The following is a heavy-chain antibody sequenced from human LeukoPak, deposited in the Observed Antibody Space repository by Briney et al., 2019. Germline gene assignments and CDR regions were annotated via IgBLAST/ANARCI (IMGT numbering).Heavy chain of an antibody. CDR2: IQYSGNT. D-gene: IGHD1-20*01. Sequence: SETLSLTCTMSGGSISTYYWSWIRQSPGKGLEWIGFIQYSGNTKSNPSLKGRVTISLDMSKNQFSLRLTSVTAADTAVYYCARETNNWALDYWGQGTLVTVSS. CDR1: GGSISTYY. J-gene: IGHJ4*02. CDR3: ARETNNWALDY. V-gene: IGHV4-59*01.